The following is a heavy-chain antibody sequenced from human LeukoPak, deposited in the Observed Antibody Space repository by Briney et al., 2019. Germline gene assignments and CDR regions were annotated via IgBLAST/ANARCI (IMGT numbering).Heavy chain of an antibody. CDR3: ARRDIVATIDS. J-gene: IGHJ4*02. CDR1: GGSISSTGYY. Sequence: SETLSLTCTASGGSISSTGYYWAWIRQPPGKGLEWIGSISYSGTTFYNPSLKSRVTVSGDTSKNQFSLKLSSLTAADTAVYYCARRDIVATIDSWGQGTLVTISS. V-gene: IGHV4-39*01. CDR2: ISYSGTT. D-gene: IGHD5-12*01.